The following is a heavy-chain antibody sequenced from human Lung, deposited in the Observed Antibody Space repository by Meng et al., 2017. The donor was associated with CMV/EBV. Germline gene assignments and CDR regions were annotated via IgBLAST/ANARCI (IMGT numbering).Heavy chain of an antibody. CDR1: GFTFNTYT. D-gene: IGHD1-26*01. V-gene: IGHV3-21*01. CDR3: ARQKGATLDYFDY. Sequence: GESXKISXAASGFTFNTYTMNWVRQAPGKGLEWVSSISGSSSFTYYADSVKGRFTISRDNAKNSLYLQMNSLRAEDTAVYYCARQKGATLDYFDYWGQGTLVTVSS. CDR2: ISGSSSFT. J-gene: IGHJ4*02.